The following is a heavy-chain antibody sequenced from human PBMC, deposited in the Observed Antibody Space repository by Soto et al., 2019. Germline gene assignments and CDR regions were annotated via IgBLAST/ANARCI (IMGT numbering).Heavy chain of an antibody. Sequence: PSETLSLTCTVSDASIRVYYWRWIRQPPGKGLEWIGYFHYSGISNYNSSLKSRVTMSLDTSKNQFSLKLSSVSAADTAIYYCARGASNWQYFDYWGQGALVTVSS. D-gene: IGHD4-4*01. CDR3: ARGASNWQYFDY. CDR1: DASIRVYY. CDR2: FHYSGIS. V-gene: IGHV4-59*01. J-gene: IGHJ4*02.